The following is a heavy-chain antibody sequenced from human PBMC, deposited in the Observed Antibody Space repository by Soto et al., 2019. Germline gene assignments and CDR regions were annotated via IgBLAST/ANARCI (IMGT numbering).Heavy chain of an antibody. CDR3: ASSWYSSSNDY. CDR2: MNPKSGNT. D-gene: IGHD6-13*01. V-gene: IGHV1-8*02. J-gene: IGHJ4*02. Sequence: ASVKVSCKTSGYTFTDYYTHWVRQAPGQGLEWMGWMNPKSGNTGYAQKFQGRVTMTRNTSISTAYMELSSLRSEDTAVYYCASSWYSSSNDYWGQGTLVTVSS. CDR1: GYTFTDYY.